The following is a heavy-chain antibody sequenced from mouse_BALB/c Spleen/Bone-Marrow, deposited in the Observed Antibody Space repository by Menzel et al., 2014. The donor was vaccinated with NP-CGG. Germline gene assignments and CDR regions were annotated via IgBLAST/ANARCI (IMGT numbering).Heavy chain of an antibody. CDR2: INPDSSTI. CDR1: GFDFSRYW. D-gene: IGHD2-3*01. Sequence: EVKLVEPGGGLVQPGGSLKLSCAASGFDFSRYWMSWVRQAPGKALEWIGEINPDSSTINYTPSLKDKFIISRDNAKNTLYLQMSKVRSEDTALYYCAREGDGSYWYFDVWGAGTTVTVSS. CDR3: AREGDGSYWYFDV. J-gene: IGHJ1*01. V-gene: IGHV4-1*02.